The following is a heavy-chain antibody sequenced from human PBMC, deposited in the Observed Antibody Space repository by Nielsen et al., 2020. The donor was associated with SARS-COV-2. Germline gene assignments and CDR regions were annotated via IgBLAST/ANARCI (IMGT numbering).Heavy chain of an antibody. D-gene: IGHD5-24*01. Sequence: GGSLRLSCAASGFTFSSYSMNWVRQAPGKGLEWVSSISSSSSYIYYADSVKGRFTISRDNAKNSLYLQMNSLRAEDTAVYYCAREVSDGYNPRMDVWGQGTTVTVSS. CDR1: GFTFSSYS. J-gene: IGHJ6*02. CDR3: AREVSDGYNPRMDV. V-gene: IGHV3-21*01. CDR2: ISSSSSYI.